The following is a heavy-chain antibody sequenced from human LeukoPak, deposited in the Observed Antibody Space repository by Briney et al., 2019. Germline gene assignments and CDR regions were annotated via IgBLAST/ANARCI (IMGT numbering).Heavy chain of an antibody. Sequence: ASETLSLTCTVSGGSISSYYWSWIRQPAGKGLEWIGRIYTSGSTNYNPSLKSRVTISVDTSKNQFSLKLSSVTAADTAVYYCARGGSSGYRDDAFDIWGQGTMVTVSS. CDR2: IYTSGST. CDR1: GGSISSYY. D-gene: IGHD3-22*01. V-gene: IGHV4-4*07. J-gene: IGHJ3*02. CDR3: ARGGSSGYRDDAFDI.